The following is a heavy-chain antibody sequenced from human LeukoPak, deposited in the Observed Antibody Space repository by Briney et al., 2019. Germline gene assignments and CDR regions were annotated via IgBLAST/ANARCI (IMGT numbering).Heavy chain of an antibody. D-gene: IGHD3-10*01. CDR3: ARGPGSGSYFAWFDT. CDR1: SGSFSGYY. Sequence: SETLSLTCAVYSGSFSGYYWSWIRQPPGRGLEWIGEINQSGSTKYNPSLESRVTISVDTSKNQFSLKLSSMTAADTAVYYCARGPGSGSYFAWFDTWGQGALVTVSS. CDR2: INQSGST. V-gene: IGHV4-34*01. J-gene: IGHJ5*02.